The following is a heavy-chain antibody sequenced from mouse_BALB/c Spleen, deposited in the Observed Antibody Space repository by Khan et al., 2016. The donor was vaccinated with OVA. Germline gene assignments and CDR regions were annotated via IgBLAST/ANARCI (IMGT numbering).Heavy chain of an antibody. V-gene: IGHV2-2*02. CDR3: ARIFIGTTDYAMDY. Sequence: QVQLQQSGPGLVQPSQSLSITCTVSGFSLTSYGVHWIRQSPGKGLEWLGVIWSGGSTDYNAAFISRLSIRKNNSKSQVFFKMTSLQANNTAIYYCARIFIGTTDYAMDYWGQGTSVTVSS. D-gene: IGHD2-14*01. CDR2: IWSGGST. J-gene: IGHJ4*01. CDR1: GFSLTSYG.